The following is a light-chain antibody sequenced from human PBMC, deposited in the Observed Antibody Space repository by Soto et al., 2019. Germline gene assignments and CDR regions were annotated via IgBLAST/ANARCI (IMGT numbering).Light chain of an antibody. Sequence: QSALTQPASVSGSPGESITISCTGTSSDVGGRDWVSWYQQHPGKAPKLMIYDVSHRPSGISDRFSASKFGNTASLTISGLQADDEADYFCCSYATGSIYVFGTGTKVTVL. CDR1: SSDVGGRDW. CDR3: CSYATGSIYV. CDR2: DVS. V-gene: IGLV2-14*03. J-gene: IGLJ1*01.